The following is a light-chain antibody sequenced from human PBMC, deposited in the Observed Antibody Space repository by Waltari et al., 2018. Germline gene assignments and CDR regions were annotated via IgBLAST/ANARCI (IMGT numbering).Light chain of an antibody. Sequence: DIQMTQSPSTLSASVGDRVTITCRASQSISVWLAWYQQKPGRAPKLLIFRASSLESGVPSRFSGSGSGTEFTLAISSLQPDDFATYYCQQYDSYSTTFGGGTKVEIK. CDR2: RAS. V-gene: IGKV1-5*03. J-gene: IGKJ4*01. CDR1: QSISVW. CDR3: QQYDSYSTT.